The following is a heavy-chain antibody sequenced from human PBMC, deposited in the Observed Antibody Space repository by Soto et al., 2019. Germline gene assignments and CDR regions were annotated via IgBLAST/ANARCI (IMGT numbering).Heavy chain of an antibody. CDR3: ATTGYSNDGMFDS. V-gene: IGHV3-15*01. J-gene: IGHJ4*02. D-gene: IGHD4-4*01. CDR1: GFSFDRAW. Sequence: VGSLRLSCSASGFSFDRAWASWVRQAPGRGLEWVGLIKTKTDGGTTDYAASVKGRFTISKDESEKTVYLHMNRLKTEDTAFYYCATTGYSNDGMFDSWGQGSLVTVSS. CDR2: IKTKTDGGTT.